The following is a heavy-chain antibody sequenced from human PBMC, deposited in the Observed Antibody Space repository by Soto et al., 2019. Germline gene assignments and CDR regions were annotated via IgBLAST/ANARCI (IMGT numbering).Heavy chain of an antibody. Sequence: SETLSLTCTVAAGSISSSSYYWGWIRQPPGKGLEWIGSMYYSGSTYYNPSLKSRVTMTGGTCKNQFYLKLSSVTAEANAVYYCATHDKAAAAAHSYYYYGMDVWGQGTTVT. CDR3: ATHDKAAAAAHSYYYYGMDV. V-gene: IGHV4-39*01. D-gene: IGHD6-13*01. CDR2: MYYSGST. CDR1: AGSISSSSYY. J-gene: IGHJ6*02.